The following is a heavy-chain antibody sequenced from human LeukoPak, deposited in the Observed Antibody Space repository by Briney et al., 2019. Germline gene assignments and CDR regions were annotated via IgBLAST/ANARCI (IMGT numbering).Heavy chain of an antibody. CDR2: IKEDGTIK. J-gene: IGHJ4*02. Sequence: GGSLRLSCAASGFTFSRYWMTWVRQSPGKGLEWVANIKEDGTIKYYVDSVKGRLTIFRDNAKSSVFLQVNSLRAEDTAMYFCARIGYSSSSIDYWGQGTLVIVSS. V-gene: IGHV3-7*01. CDR3: ARIGYSSSSIDY. CDR1: GFTFSRYW. D-gene: IGHD6-13*01.